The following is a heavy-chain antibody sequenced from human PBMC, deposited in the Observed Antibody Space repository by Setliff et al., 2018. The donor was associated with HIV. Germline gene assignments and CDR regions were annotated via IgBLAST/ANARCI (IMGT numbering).Heavy chain of an antibody. CDR3: ATGILGYCSGGSCYSERPHYDY. CDR2: INPNSGGT. CDR1: GGTFSSYA. J-gene: IGHJ4*02. Sequence: ASVKVSCKASGGTFSSYAISWVRQAPGQGLEWMGWINPNSGGTIYAQKFQGRVTMTEDTSTDTAYMELSSLRSEDTAVYYCATGILGYCSGGSCYSERPHYDYWGQGTLVTVSS. V-gene: IGHV1-69*10. D-gene: IGHD2-15*01.